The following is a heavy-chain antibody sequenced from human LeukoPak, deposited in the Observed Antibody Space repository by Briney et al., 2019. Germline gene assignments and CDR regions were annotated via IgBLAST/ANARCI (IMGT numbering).Heavy chain of an antibody. Sequence: SVKVPCRASAGTFSSYAISWVRQTPGHGREWLGGIITIFCTTNYAQKFQDRITITVDKYTSTAYMELSSLRSEDTAVYYCARVVGLTGYSSSWYSGYYYYMDVWGKGTTVTVSS. J-gene: IGHJ6*03. CDR1: AGTFSSYA. CDR3: ARVVGLTGYSSSWYSGYYYYMDV. V-gene: IGHV1-69*06. CDR2: IITIFCTT. D-gene: IGHD6-13*01.